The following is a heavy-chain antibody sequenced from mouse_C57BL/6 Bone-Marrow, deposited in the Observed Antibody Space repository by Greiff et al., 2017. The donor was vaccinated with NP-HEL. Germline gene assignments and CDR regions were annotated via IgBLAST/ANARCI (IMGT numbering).Heavy chain of an antibody. CDR3: ARFYYGSSYDAMDY. V-gene: IGHV1-80*01. J-gene: IGHJ4*01. CDR1: GYAFSSYW. Sequence: QVHVKQSGAELVKPGASVKISCKASGYAFSSYWMNWVKQRPGKGLEWIGQIYPGDGDTNYNGKFKGKATLTADKSSSTAYMQLSSLTSEDSAVYFCARFYYGSSYDAMDYWGQGTSVTVSS. CDR2: IYPGDGDT. D-gene: IGHD1-1*01.